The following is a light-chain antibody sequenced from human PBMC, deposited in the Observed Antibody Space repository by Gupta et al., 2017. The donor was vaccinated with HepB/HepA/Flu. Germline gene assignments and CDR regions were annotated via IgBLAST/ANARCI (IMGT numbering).Light chain of an antibody. Sequence: EIVLTQFPATLSLSPGERATLSCRASQSVSSCLAWYQQKPGQAPRLLIYDASNRATGVPARISGSGSGTDFTLTISSLEPEDFAVYYCKQGLNWLATFGQGTRLEIK. J-gene: IGKJ5*01. CDR1: QSVSSC. CDR2: DAS. V-gene: IGKV3-11*01. CDR3: KQGLNWLAT.